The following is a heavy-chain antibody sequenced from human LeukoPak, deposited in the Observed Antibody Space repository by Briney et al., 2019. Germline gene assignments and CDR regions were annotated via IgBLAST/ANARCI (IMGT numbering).Heavy chain of an antibody. CDR1: GGSLSSYY. CDR3: ARPHCSGGSCYSVGWYFDL. V-gene: IGHV4-59*08. CDR2: IYYSGST. J-gene: IGHJ2*01. Sequence: SETLSLTCTVSGGSLSSYYLSWVRQPPGKGLEWVGYIYYSGSTNYNPSLMSRVTISVDTSKNQFSLKLSSVTAADTAVYYCARPHCSGGSCYSVGWYFDLWGRGTLVTVSS. D-gene: IGHD2-15*01.